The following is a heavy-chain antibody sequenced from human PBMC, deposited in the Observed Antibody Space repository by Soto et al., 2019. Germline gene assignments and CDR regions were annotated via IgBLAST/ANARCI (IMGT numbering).Heavy chain of an antibody. CDR3: ARDGGAYYDFWSGYYGNPYDFDY. Sequence: ASVKVSCKASGYTFTSYAMHWVRQAPGQRLEWMGWINAGNGNTKYSQKFQGRVTITRDTSASTAYMELSSLRSEDTAVYYCARDGGAYYDFWSGYYGNPYDFDYWGQGTLVTVSS. J-gene: IGHJ4*02. D-gene: IGHD3-3*01. CDR2: INAGNGNT. V-gene: IGHV1-3*01. CDR1: GYTFTSYA.